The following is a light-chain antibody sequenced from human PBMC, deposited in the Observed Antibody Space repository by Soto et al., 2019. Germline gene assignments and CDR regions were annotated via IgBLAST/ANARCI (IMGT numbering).Light chain of an antibody. CDR3: SSYGSTSARYV. V-gene: IGLV2-14*01. CDR2: EVR. CDR1: SSDVGAYNY. Sequence: QSVLAQPASVSGSPGQSITISCTGTSSDVGAYNYVSWYQQHPGKAPKLMIYEVRGRPSGVSNRFSGSKSGNTASLTISGLQAEDVGDYFCSSYGSTSARYVFGTGTKVTVL. J-gene: IGLJ1*01.